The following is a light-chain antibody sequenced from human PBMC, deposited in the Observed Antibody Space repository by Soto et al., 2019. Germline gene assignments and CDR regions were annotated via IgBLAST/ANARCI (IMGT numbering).Light chain of an antibody. CDR2: GAS. J-gene: IGKJ5*01. Sequence: EIVLTQSPGTLSLSPGERPTLSCRASQSVSSSYLAWYQQKPGQAPRLLIYGASSRATGIPDRFSGSGSGTDFTLTISRLEPEDFAVYYCQQRSNWPPKITFGQGTRLEIK. V-gene: IGKV3D-20*02. CDR3: QQRSNWPPKIT. CDR1: QSVSSSY.